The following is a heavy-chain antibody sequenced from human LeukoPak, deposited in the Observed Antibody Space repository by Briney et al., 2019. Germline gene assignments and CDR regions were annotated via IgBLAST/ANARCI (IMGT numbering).Heavy chain of an antibody. D-gene: IGHD4-17*01. CDR1: GFPFRSYS. V-gene: IGHV3-48*04. J-gene: IGHJ5*02. Sequence: GSLRLSCAASGFPFRSYSMNWVRQASGKGLEWGSYINSSSSTIYYADSVKGRFTISRDNAKNSLYLQMNSLRAEDTAVYYCARDPPTVTTSDPYNWFDPWGQGTLVTVSS. CDR2: INSSSSTI. CDR3: ARDPPTVTTSDPYNWFDP.